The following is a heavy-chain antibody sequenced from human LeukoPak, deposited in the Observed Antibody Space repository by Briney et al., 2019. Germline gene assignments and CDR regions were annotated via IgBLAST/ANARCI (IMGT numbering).Heavy chain of an antibody. V-gene: IGHV3-30*18. D-gene: IGHD3-10*01. J-gene: IGHJ5*02. CDR1: GFTFSSYG. Sequence: PGGSLRLSCAASGFTFSSYGMHWVRQAPGKGLEWVAVISYDGSNKYYADSVKGRFTISRDNSKNTLYLQMSSLRAEDTAVYYCAKRGRAWAMVRGCWFDPWGQGTLVTVSS. CDR2: ISYDGSNK. CDR3: AKRGRAWAMVRGCWFDP.